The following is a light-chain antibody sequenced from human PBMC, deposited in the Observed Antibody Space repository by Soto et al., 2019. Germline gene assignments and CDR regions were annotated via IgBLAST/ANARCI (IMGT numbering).Light chain of an antibody. CDR3: QKCKVAPFT. CDR1: QGISSY. J-gene: IGKJ4*01. Sequence: ILISQSPSSLSSSTLDIFTITCLASQGISSYLAWYQQKPGKAPKLLIYAASTLQSGVPSRFTGSGSGTDFTLTISSLQPEDAATYYCQKCKVAPFTFGGGTKVDIK. V-gene: IGKV1-27*01. CDR2: AAS.